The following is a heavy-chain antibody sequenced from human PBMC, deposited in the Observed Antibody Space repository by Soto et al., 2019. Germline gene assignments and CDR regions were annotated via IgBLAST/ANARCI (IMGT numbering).Heavy chain of an antibody. D-gene: IGHD2-15*01. V-gene: IGHV1-3*04. Sequence: GASVKVSCKASGYTFTTYPMHWVRQAPGQSLEWMGWINTGNGNTKYSQKFQARVTITRDTSANTGYMQLSSLRSEDTAFYYCATDRGGYCSGGSCSEAWFSSWGQGTLVTAPQ. J-gene: IGHJ5*01. CDR2: INTGNGNT. CDR1: GYTFTTYP. CDR3: ATDRGGYCSGGSCSEAWFSS.